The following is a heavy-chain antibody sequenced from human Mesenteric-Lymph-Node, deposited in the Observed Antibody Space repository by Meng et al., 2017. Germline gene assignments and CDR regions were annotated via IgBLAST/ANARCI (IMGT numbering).Heavy chain of an antibody. CDR3: AREHGLGSYYYGMDV. D-gene: IGHD3-10*01. V-gene: IGHV1-18*01. CDR1: GYTFTSYG. Sequence: ASVKVSCKASGYTFTSYGISWVRQAPGQGLEWMGWISAYNGNTNYAQKLQGRVTMTTDTSTSTAYMELRSLRSEDTAVYYCAREHGLGSYYYGMDVWGQGNTVTVSS. J-gene: IGHJ6*02. CDR2: ISAYNGNT.